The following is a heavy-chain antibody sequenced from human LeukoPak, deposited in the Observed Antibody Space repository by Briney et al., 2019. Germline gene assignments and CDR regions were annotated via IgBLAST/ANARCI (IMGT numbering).Heavy chain of an antibody. D-gene: IGHD2-2*01. J-gene: IGHJ4*02. CDR3: ARVSRKTTSSFDY. CDR1: GYTFTSYY. CDR2: INPSGGST. V-gene: IGHV1-46*01. Sequence: ASVKVSCKASGYTFTSYYMHWVRQAPGQGLEWMGIINPSGGSTSYAQKFQGGVTMTRDTSTSTVYMELSRLRSDDTAVYYCARVSRKTTSSFDYWGQGTLVTVSS.